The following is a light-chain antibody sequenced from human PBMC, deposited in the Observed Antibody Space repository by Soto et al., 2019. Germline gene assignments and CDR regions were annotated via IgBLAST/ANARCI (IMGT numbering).Light chain of an antibody. V-gene: IGKV3-11*01. J-gene: IGKJ1*01. Sequence: EIVLTQSPATLSLSPGERATPSCRASQSVSSYLAWYQQKPGQAPRLLIYDASNRATGIPARFSGSGSGTDFTLTISSLEPEDFAVYYCQQRSNWPPTWTFGQGTK. CDR2: DAS. CDR3: QQRSNWPPTWT. CDR1: QSVSSY.